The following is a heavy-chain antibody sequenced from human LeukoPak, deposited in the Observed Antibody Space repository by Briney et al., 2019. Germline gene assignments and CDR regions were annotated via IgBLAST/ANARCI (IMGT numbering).Heavy chain of an antibody. CDR2: INPHSGGT. V-gene: IGHV1-18*04. CDR1: GYTFTDYC. J-gene: IGHJ4*02. Sequence: ASVEVSCKASGYTFTDYCIHWVRQAPGQGLEWMGWINPHSGGTNYPQKLQGRVTMTTDTSTSTAYMDLRSLRSDDTAVYYCARERSGWFFSNWGQGTLVTVSS. D-gene: IGHD6-19*01. CDR3: ARERSGWFFSN.